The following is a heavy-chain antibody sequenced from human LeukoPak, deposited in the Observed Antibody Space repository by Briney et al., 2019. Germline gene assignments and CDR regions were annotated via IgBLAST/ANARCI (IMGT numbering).Heavy chain of an antibody. J-gene: IGHJ3*02. D-gene: IGHD3-22*01. CDR1: GFTFGDYA. Sequence: GGSLRLSCTASGFTFGDYAMSWVRQAPGKGLEWVGFIRSKAYGGTTEYAASVKGRFTIPRDDSKSIAYLQMNSLKTEDTAVYYCTTAYYYDSSGHFERWDAFDIWGQGTMVTVSS. CDR3: TTAYYYDSSGHFERWDAFDI. CDR2: IRSKAYGGTT. V-gene: IGHV3-49*04.